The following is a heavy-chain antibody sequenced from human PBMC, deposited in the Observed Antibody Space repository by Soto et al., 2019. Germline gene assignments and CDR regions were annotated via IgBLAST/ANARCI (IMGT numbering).Heavy chain of an antibody. V-gene: IGHV3-30-3*01. CDR2: ISYDGSNK. CDR3: QRGMGIYFDY. D-gene: IGHD6-13*01. Sequence: GGSLRLSCAASGFTFSSYAMHWVRQAPGKGLEWVAVISYDGSNKYYADSVKGRFTISRDNSKNTLYMQMHSLRAEDTTGYHCQRGMGIYFDYWGQGTLVTVSS. CDR1: GFTFSSYA. J-gene: IGHJ4*02.